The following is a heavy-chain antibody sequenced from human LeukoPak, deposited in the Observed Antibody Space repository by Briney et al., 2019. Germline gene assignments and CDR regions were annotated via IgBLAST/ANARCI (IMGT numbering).Heavy chain of an antibody. Sequence: AGGSLRLSCAASGFTFSSYALHWVRQAPGKGLEWVAVISYDGSNKYYADSVRGRFTISRDNSKNTLYLQMNSLRAEDTAVYYCARVVVSSSSDYFDCWGQGTLVTVSS. CDR1: GFTFSSYA. D-gene: IGHD6-6*01. J-gene: IGHJ4*02. CDR3: ARVVVSSSSDYFDC. V-gene: IGHV3-30*04. CDR2: ISYDGSNK.